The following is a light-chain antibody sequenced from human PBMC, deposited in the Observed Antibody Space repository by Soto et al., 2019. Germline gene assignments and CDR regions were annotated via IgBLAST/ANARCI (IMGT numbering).Light chain of an antibody. CDR2: DAS. CDR1: QSVSSY. V-gene: IGKV3-11*01. Sequence: EIVLTQSPATLSLSPGERATLSCRASQSVSSYLAWYQQKPGQAPRLLIYDASNRATGIPARFSGSGSGTDFTLTISSLEPEDFAVYYCQQRSNWPPNTFGGGTTVEIK. CDR3: QQRSNWPPNT. J-gene: IGKJ4*01.